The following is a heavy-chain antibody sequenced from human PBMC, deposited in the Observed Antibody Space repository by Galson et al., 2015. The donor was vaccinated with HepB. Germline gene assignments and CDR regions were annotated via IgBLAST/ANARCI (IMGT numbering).Heavy chain of an antibody. Sequence: SVKVSCKASGYTFTSYDINWVRQATGQGLEWMGWMNPNSGNTGYAQKFQGGVTMTRNTSIRKAYMELRSMRSEDTAVYYCAREGECSSTSCYRGWFDPWGQGTLVTVSS. CDR3: AREGECSSTSCYRGWFDP. CDR2: MNPNSGNT. V-gene: IGHV1-8*01. D-gene: IGHD2-2*01. J-gene: IGHJ5*02. CDR1: GYTFTSYD.